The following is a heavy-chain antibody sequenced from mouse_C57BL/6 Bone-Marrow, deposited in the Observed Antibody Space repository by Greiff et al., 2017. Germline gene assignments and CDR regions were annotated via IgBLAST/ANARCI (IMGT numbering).Heavy chain of an antibody. J-gene: IGHJ2*01. V-gene: IGHV1-47*01. CDR2: FHPYNDDT. CDR1: AYTFPPYP. CDR3: ARDY. Sequence: VRLQRPGAELLKPGASGRMSCKASAYTFPPYPMKWMKQNLGKSLEWIGNFHPYNDDTKYNEKFKGKATLTVEKSSSTVYLELSRLTSDDSAVYYCARDYWGQGTTLTVSS.